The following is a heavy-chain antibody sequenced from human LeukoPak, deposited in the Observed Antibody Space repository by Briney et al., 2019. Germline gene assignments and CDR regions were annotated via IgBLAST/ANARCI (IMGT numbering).Heavy chain of an antibody. D-gene: IGHD5-18*01. Sequence: GGSLRLSCAASGFTFDDYAMHWVRQAPGKGLEWVSGISWNSGSIGYADSVKGRFTISRDNAKNSLYLQMNSLRAEDTALYYCAKDILDTAMATPFDYWGQGTLVTVSS. CDR1: GFTFDDYA. CDR2: ISWNSGSI. J-gene: IGHJ4*02. V-gene: IGHV3-9*01. CDR3: AKDILDTAMATPFDY.